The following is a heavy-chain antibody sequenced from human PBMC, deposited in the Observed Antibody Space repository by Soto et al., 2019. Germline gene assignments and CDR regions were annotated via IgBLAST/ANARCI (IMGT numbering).Heavy chain of an antibody. CDR1: GFTFSNYG. V-gene: IGHV3-33*01. CDR2: IWYDGSNK. Sequence: QVQLVESGGGVVQPGRSLRLSCAASGFTFSNYGMHWVRQAPGKGLEWVAIIWYDGSNKYYADSVKGRFTISRDNSKNTLYLHMNSLRAEDTAVYYCARDPSDGYDSDIDSWGQGTLVTVSS. J-gene: IGHJ4*02. D-gene: IGHD5-12*01. CDR3: ARDPSDGYDSDIDS.